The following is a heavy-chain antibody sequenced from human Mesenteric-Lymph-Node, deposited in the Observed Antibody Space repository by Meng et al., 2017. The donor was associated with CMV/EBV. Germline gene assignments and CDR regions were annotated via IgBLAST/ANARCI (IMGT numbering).Heavy chain of an antibody. CDR3: VRFGGGTWD. J-gene: IGHJ4*02. D-gene: IGHD1-26*01. V-gene: IGHV3-30*02. CDR2: IRNDGTTK. CDR1: GFLFSNYG. Sequence: GESLKISCAASGFLFSNYGMHWVRQAPGKGLEWVAFIRNDGTTKYYADPVKGRFTISRDNSRDNSKDMLYLQMNSLRADDTAVYYCVRFGGGTWDWGQGTLVTVSS.